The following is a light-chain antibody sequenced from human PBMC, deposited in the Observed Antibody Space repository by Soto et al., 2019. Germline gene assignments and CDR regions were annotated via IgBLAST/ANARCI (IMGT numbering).Light chain of an antibody. V-gene: IGKV1-39*01. CDR1: QTISYY. CDR3: QQTYRLPWT. CDR2: SAS. J-gene: IGKJ1*01. Sequence: DIQMTQSPSSLSASLGDRVTIACRASQTISYYVNWYQQKPGKAPMLLIYSASSLQSGVPSRFSGSGSGTDLTLTINSLQPEDFATYICQQTYRLPWTFGQGTKVDI.